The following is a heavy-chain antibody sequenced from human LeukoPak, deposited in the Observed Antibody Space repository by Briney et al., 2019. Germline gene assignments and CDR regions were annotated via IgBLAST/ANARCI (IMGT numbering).Heavy chain of an antibody. CDR2: IKHSGST. Sequence: SDTLSLTCAVYGGSFSGYYWSWIRQPPGKGLEWIGEIKHSGSTNYNPSLKSRVTISVDTSKNQFSLKLSSVTAADTAVYYCARTKYCSSTSCYASGGDYFGYWGQGTLVTVSS. CDR3: ARTKYCSSTSCYASGGDYFGY. V-gene: IGHV4-34*01. J-gene: IGHJ4*02. CDR1: GGSFSGYY. D-gene: IGHD2-2*01.